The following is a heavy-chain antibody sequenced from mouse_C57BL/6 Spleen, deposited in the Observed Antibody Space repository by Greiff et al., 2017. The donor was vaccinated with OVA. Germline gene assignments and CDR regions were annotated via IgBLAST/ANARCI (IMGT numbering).Heavy chain of an antibody. CDR3: ARGEGDWDVNAMDY. V-gene: IGHV1-55*01. D-gene: IGHD4-1*01. CDR1: GYTFTSYW. CDR2: IYPGSGST. Sequence: QVQLQQSGAELVKPGASVKMSCKASGYTFTSYWITWVKQRPGQGLEWIGDIYPGSGSTNYNEKFKSKATLTVDTSSSTAYMQLSSLTSEDSAVYYCARGEGDWDVNAMDYWGQGTSVTVSS. J-gene: IGHJ4*01.